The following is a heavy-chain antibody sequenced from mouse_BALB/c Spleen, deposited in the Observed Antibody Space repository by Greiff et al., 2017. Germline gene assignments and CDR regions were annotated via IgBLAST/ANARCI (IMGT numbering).Heavy chain of an antibody. Sequence: VQLQESGPGLVAPSQSLSITCTVSGFSLTSYGVHWVRQPPGKGLEWLGVIWAGGSTNYNSALMSRLSISKDNSKSQVFLKMNSLQTDDTAMYYCARDLRPYYFDYWGQGTTLTVSS. J-gene: IGHJ2*01. V-gene: IGHV2-9*02. CDR2: IWAGGST. D-gene: IGHD1-2*01. CDR3: ARDLRPYYFDY. CDR1: GFSLTSYG.